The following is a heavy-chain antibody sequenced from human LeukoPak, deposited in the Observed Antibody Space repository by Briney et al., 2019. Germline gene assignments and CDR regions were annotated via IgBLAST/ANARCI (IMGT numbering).Heavy chain of an antibody. CDR2: INHSGST. J-gene: IGHJ4*02. D-gene: IGHD6-19*01. Sequence: PSETLSLTCAVYVGCFSGYYWSWVRQPPAKGLEWLGEINHSGSTNCNPSLKSRVTISVDASNNQFSLKLSSVTAADTAVRYCARGPSIAVAIDYWGEGTLVTVSS. CDR1: VGCFSGYY. V-gene: IGHV4-34*01. CDR3: ARGPSIAVAIDY.